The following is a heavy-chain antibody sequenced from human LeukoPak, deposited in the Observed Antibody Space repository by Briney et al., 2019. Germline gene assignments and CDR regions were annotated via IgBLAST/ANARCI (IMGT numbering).Heavy chain of an antibody. J-gene: IGHJ4*02. CDR3: ARQVVRGVTPDY. CDR2: IYPGDSDT. V-gene: IGHV5-51*01. Sequence: GESLKISCKGSGYTFAHYWIGWVRQIPGKGLEWMGIIYPGDSDTRYSPSFQGQVTISADKSISTAYLQWSSLKASDTAMYYCARQVVRGVTPDYWGQGTLVTVSS. CDR1: GYTFAHYW. D-gene: IGHD3-10*01.